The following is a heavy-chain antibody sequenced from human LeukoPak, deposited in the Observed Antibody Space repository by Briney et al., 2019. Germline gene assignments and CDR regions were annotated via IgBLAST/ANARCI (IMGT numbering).Heavy chain of an antibody. CDR1: GGSISSYY. Sequence: SETLSLTCTVSGGSISSYYWSWIRQPPGKGLEWIGYIYYSGSTNYNPSLKSRVTISVDTSKNQFSLKLSSVTAADTAVYYCASPHYDFWSGPNLPFDYWGQGTLVTVSS. J-gene: IGHJ4*02. CDR3: ASPHYDFWSGPNLPFDY. D-gene: IGHD3-3*01. CDR2: IYYSGST. V-gene: IGHV4-59*08.